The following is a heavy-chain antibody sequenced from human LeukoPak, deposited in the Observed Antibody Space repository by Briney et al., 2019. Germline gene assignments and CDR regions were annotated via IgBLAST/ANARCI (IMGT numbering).Heavy chain of an antibody. Sequence: GGSLRLSCAASGFTFRDSWMDWVRQAPGKGLEWLANINQDGIETYYVDSAKGRFTISRDNAKNSLYLQMDSLRVEDTAMYYCTKALDFWGQGTLVTVSS. CDR1: GFTFRDSW. J-gene: IGHJ4*02. CDR3: TKALDF. V-gene: IGHV3-7*01. CDR2: INQDGIET.